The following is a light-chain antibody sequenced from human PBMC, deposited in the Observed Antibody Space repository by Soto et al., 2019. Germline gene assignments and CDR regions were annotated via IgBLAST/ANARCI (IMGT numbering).Light chain of an antibody. CDR2: KAS. J-gene: IGKJ1*01. CDR1: QSISSW. Sequence: DIQMTQSPSTLSASVVDRFTITRRASQSISSWLAWYQQKPGKAPKLLIYKASSLQSGVPLRFSGSESGTEFTLTISSLQPDDFASYYCQQYFGYPLTFGQGTKVDIK. CDR3: QQYFGYPLT. V-gene: IGKV1-5*03.